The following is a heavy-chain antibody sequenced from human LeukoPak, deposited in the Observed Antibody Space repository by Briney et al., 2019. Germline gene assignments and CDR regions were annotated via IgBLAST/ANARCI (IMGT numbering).Heavy chain of an antibody. V-gene: IGHV5-51*01. J-gene: IGHJ5*02. CDR2: IYPGDSDT. CDR1: GYSFTSYW. Sequence: GASLKISCKGSGYSFTSYWIGWVRQMPGKSLEWMGIIYPGDSDTRYSPSFQGQVTISADKSISTAYLQWSSLKASDTAMYYCARGTIGELRGLWFDPWGQGTLVTVSS. D-gene: IGHD3-10*01. CDR3: ARGTIGELRGLWFDP.